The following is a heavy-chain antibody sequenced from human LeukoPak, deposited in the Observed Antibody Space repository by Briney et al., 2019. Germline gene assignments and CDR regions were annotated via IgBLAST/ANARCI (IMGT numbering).Heavy chain of an antibody. D-gene: IGHD1-1*01. CDR1: GFTFSNYA. Sequence: GGSLRLSCAASGFTFSNYAMSWVRQAPGKGLEWVSVISGSGGSTYYADSVKGRFTISRDNPKNTLYLQMNSLRAEDTAVYYCARDLRDWKPYYGMDVWGQGTTVTVSS. J-gene: IGHJ6*02. V-gene: IGHV3-23*01. CDR3: ARDLRDWKPYYGMDV. CDR2: ISGSGGST.